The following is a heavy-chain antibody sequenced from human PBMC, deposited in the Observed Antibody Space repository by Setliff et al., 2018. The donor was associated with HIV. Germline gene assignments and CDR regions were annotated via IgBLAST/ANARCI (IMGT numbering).Heavy chain of an antibody. CDR1: GDTFSNYV. CDR3: APGQKMYFMITMLGGYYYYHMDV. J-gene: IGHJ6*02. CDR2: IVLMSGTA. V-gene: IGHV1-69*06. Sequence: ASVKVSCKASGDTFSNYVLSWVRQAPGQGLEWMGGIVLMSGTADYAQKFHGRVTITADKSTSTAYMELSSLRSEDTAVYYCAPGQKMYFMITMLGGYYYYHMDVWGRGTTVTVSS. D-gene: IGHD3-10*02.